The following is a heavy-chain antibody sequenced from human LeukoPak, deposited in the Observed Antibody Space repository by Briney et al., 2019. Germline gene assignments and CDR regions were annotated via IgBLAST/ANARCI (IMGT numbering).Heavy chain of an antibody. V-gene: IGHV3-66*01. CDR1: GFTVGSNT. J-gene: IGHJ4*02. CDR2: IIRGAST. CDR3: ARGGSYFDISGYYFY. D-gene: IGHD3-22*01. Sequence: GGSLRLSCAASGFTVGSNTMSWVRQAPGKGLEWVSIIIRGASTSYADSVKGRFTISRDNSKNTLYLQMNSLRTEDTAVYYCARGGSYFDISGYYFYWGQGTLVTVSS.